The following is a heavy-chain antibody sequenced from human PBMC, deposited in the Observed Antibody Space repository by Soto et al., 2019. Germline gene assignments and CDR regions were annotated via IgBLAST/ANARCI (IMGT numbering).Heavy chain of an antibody. CDR1: GITFSANA. Sequence: EVQLLESGGGLVQPGGSLRLSCAASGITFSANAMSWVRQAPGKGLEWVSDISGSGGGTHYADSVKGRFTISRDNSKNTLYLQMNSLRAEDTAVYYCAKGLRISAAGPYYSYGMDVWGQGTTVTVSS. V-gene: IGHV3-23*01. CDR3: AKGLRISAAGPYYSYGMDV. J-gene: IGHJ6*02. CDR2: ISGSGGGT. D-gene: IGHD6-13*01.